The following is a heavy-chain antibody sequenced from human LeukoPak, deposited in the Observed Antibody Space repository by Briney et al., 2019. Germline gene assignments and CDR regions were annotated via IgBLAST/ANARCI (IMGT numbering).Heavy chain of an antibody. V-gene: IGHV3-74*01. CDR2: INSDGSST. CDR1: GFTFSSYW. D-gene: IGHD1-14*01. CDR3: ATGQGHGMDV. J-gene: IGHJ6*02. Sequence: GGSLRLSCAASGFTFSSYWMHWVRQAPGEGLVWVSRINSDGSSTSYADSVKGRLTISRDNAKNTLYLQMNSLRAEDTAVYYCATGQGHGMDVWGQGTTVTVSS.